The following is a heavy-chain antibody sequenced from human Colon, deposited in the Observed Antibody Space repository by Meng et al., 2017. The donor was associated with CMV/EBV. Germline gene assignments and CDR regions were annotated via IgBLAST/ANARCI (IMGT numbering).Heavy chain of an antibody. CDR2: INPNSGGT. D-gene: IGHD1-20*01. J-gene: IGHJ5*02. CDR1: GYTFTGYY. CDR3: ARAPYNWNDEGWFDP. V-gene: IGHV1-2*02. Sequence: QVQLAQSGAEVKKPGASVKVSCKASGYTFTGYYMHWVRQAPGQGLEWMGWINPNSGGTNYAQKFQGRVTMTRDTSISTAYMELSRLRSDDTAVYYCARAPYNWNDEGWFDPWGQGTLVTVSS.